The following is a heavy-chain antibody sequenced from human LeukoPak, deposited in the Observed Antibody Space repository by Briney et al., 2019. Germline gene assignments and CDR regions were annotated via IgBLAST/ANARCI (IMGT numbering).Heavy chain of an antibody. CDR3: ARGDYYGSGSYYRLLDY. V-gene: IGHV1-69*13. CDR1: GGTFSSYA. D-gene: IGHD3-10*01. J-gene: IGHJ4*02. Sequence: SVKVSCKASGGTFSSYAISWVRQAPGQGLEWMGGIIPIFGTANYAQKFQGRVTITADESTSTAYMELSSLRSEDTAVYYCARGDYYGSGSYYRLLDYWGQGTLVTVSS. CDR2: IIPIFGTA.